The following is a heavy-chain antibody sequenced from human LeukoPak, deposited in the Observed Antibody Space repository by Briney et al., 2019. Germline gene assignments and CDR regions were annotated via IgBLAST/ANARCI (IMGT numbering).Heavy chain of an antibody. D-gene: IGHD3-3*01. CDR2: INHSGST. V-gene: IGHV4-34*01. CDR1: GGSFSGYY. CDR3: ARIPRLRFFDY. J-gene: IGHJ4*02. Sequence: SETLSLTCAVYGGSFSGYYWSWIRQPPGKGLEWIGEINHSGSTNYNPSLKSRVTISVDTSKNQFSLKLSPVTAADTAVYYCARIPRLRFFDYWGQGTLVTVSS.